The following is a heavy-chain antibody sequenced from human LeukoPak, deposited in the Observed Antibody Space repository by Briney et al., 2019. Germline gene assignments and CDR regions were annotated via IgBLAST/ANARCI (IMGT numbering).Heavy chain of an antibody. Sequence: GGALRLSCAASGVTFSSYGMHWVRQAPGEGLVWVAVISYDGSNKYYADSVMGRFTISRDNSKNTLYLQMNSLRAEDTAVYYCAKDTVTRVHYYGMDVWGQGTTVTVPS. V-gene: IGHV3-30*18. CDR3: AKDTVTRVHYYGMDV. CDR2: ISYDGSNK. J-gene: IGHJ6*02. D-gene: IGHD4-17*01. CDR1: GVTFSSYG.